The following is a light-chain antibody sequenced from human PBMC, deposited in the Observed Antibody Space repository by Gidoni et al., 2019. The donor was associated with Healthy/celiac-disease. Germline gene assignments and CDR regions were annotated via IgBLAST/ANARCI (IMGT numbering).Light chain of an antibody. CDR1: SSDGGGYNY. CDR2: DVS. CDR3: SSYTSSSTPWV. Sequence: QSALTQPASVSGSPGHSITISCTGTSSDGGGYNYVPWYQQHPGKSPKRMIYDVSNRPAGVSTRFAGSKSGNTASLTISELQAEDEADYYCSSYTSSSTPWVFGTGTKVTVL. V-gene: IGLV2-14*01. J-gene: IGLJ1*01.